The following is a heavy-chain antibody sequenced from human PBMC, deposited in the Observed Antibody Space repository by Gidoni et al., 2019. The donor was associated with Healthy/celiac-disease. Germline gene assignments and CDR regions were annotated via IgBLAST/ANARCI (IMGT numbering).Heavy chain of an antibody. J-gene: IGHJ6*02. Sequence: QVQLQESGPGLVKPSHTLSLTCTFSGCSISSCSSYWSCLRQPAGKGRAWIGRIDNSGRTKDNPSLKSGDTISGETSKNQFSLKLSSVTAADTAVYYCASTMGYYDSSGSFNPPYYYYGMDVWGQGTTVTVSS. CDR3: ASTMGYYDSSGSFNPPYYYYGMDV. D-gene: IGHD3-22*01. CDR2: IDNSGRT. CDR1: GCSISSCSSY. V-gene: IGHV4-61*02.